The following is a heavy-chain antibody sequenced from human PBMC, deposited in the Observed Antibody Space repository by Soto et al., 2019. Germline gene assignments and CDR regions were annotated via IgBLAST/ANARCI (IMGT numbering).Heavy chain of an antibody. CDR3: ARDNAVRSYYYYYGMDV. V-gene: IGHV4-59*01. CDR2: IYYSGST. J-gene: IGHJ6*02. CDR1: GGSISSYY. Sequence: LSLTCTVSGGSISSYYWGWIRQPPGKGLEWIGYIYYSGSTNYNPSLKSRVTISVDTSKNQFSLKLSSVTAADTAVYYCARDNAVRSYYYYYGMDVWGQGTTVTVSS.